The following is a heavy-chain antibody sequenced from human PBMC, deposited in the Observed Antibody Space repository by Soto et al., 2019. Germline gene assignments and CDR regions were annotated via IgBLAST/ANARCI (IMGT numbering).Heavy chain of an antibody. V-gene: IGHV3-48*02. CDR2: ISSSSSTI. CDR3: ARAEAGVYSGSYAIDY. Sequence: GGSLRLSCAASGFTFSSYSMNWVRQAPGKGLEWVSYISSSSSTIYYADYVKGRFTISRDNAKNSLYLQMNSLRDEDTAVYYCARAEAGVYSGSYAIDYWGQGTLVTVSS. J-gene: IGHJ4*02. CDR1: GFTFSSYS. D-gene: IGHD1-26*01.